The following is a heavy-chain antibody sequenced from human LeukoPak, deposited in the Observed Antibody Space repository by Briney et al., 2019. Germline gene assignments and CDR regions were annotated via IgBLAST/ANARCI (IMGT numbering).Heavy chain of an antibody. CDR1: GGSFSGYY. Sequence: SETLSLTCAVYGGSFSGYYWSWIRQPPGKGLEWIGEISHSGSTNYNPSLKSRVTISVGTSKNQFSLKLSSVTAADTAVYYCARGLIGTIDYWGQGTLVTVST. CDR2: ISHSGST. J-gene: IGHJ4*02. D-gene: IGHD3-16*01. CDR3: ARGLIGTIDY. V-gene: IGHV4-34*01.